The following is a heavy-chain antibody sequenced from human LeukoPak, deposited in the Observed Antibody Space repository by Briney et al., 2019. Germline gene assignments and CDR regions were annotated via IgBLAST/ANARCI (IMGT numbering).Heavy chain of an antibody. CDR3: ARDRTYGVPASS. CDR1: GGTFSSYA. D-gene: IGHD2-2*01. CDR2: IIPIFGTA. Sequence: ASVKVSCKASGGTFSSYAISWVRQAPGQGLEWMGGIIPIFGTANYAQKFQGRVTITADESTSTAYMELSSLRSEDTAVYYCARDRTYGVPASSWGQGTLVTVSS. V-gene: IGHV1-69*13. J-gene: IGHJ4*02.